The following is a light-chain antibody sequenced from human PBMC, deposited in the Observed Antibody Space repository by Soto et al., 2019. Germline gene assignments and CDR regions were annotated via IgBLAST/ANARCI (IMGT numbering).Light chain of an antibody. Sequence: QSALTQPASVSGSPGQSITISCTGTSSDVGGFNYVSWYQHHPGKAPKVMIYDVSHRPSGVSNRFSGSKSGNTASLTISGLQAEDEADYYFNSYTPNSTLVFGGGTKVTVL. CDR2: DVS. V-gene: IGLV2-14*03. CDR3: NSYTPNSTLV. CDR1: SSDVGGFNY. J-gene: IGLJ2*01.